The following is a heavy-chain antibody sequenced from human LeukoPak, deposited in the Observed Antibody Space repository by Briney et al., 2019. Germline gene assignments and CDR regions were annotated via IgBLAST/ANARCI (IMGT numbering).Heavy chain of an antibody. V-gene: IGHV4-34*01. CDR2: INHSGST. CDR3: ARARVLSSTYFDY. Sequence: SETLSLTCAVYGGSFSGYYWSWIRQPPGKGLEWIGEINHSGSTNYNPSLKSRVTISVDTSKNQFSLKLSSVTAADTAVYYCARARVLSSTYFDYWGQGILVTVSS. CDR1: GGSFSGYY. J-gene: IGHJ4*02. D-gene: IGHD4/OR15-4a*01.